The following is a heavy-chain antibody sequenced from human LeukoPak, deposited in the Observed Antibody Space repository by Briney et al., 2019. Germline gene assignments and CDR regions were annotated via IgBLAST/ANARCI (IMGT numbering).Heavy chain of an antibody. Sequence: ASVKVSCKASGYTFTSYDINWVRQATGQGLEWMGWMNPNSGNTGYAQKFQGRVTMTRNTSISTAYMALSSLRSEDTAVYYCARGRDCSGGSCYSGTDYYYGMDVWGQGTTVTVSS. V-gene: IGHV1-8*01. CDR3: ARGRDCSGGSCYSGTDYYYGMDV. J-gene: IGHJ6*02. CDR1: GYTFTSYD. D-gene: IGHD2-15*01. CDR2: MNPNSGNT.